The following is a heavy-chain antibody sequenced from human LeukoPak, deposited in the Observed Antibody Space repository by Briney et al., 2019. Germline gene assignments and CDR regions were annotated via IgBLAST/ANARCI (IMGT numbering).Heavy chain of an antibody. CDR1: GFTVSSNY. D-gene: IGHD3-10*01. J-gene: IGHJ4*02. CDR2: IYSGGST. V-gene: IGHV3-53*01. Sequence: PGGSRRLSCAASGFTVSSNYMSRVRQAPGKGLEWVSVIYSGGSTYYADFVKGRFTISRDNSKNTLYLQMNSLRAEDTAVYYCATSLLAPDNFDYWGQGTLVTVSS. CDR3: ATSLLAPDNFDY.